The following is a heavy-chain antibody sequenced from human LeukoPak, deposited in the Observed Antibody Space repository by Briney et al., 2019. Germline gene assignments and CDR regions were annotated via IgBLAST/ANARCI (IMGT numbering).Heavy chain of an antibody. V-gene: IGHV3-48*03. D-gene: IGHD6-19*01. CDR1: GFTFSSYE. Sequence: GGSLRLSCAASGFTFSSYEMNWVRQAPGKGLEWVSYISSSGSNIYYADSVKGRFTISRDNAKNSLYLQMNSLRAEDTAVYYCARNQIPGYSSGWYRNWFDPWGQGTLVTVSS. CDR3: ARNQIPGYSSGWYRNWFDP. J-gene: IGHJ5*02. CDR2: ISSSGSNI.